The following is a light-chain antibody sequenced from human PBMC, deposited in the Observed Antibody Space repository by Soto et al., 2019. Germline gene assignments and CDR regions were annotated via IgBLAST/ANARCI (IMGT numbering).Light chain of an antibody. CDR2: KAS. Sequence: DIQKTKCPSTLSASVGDRVTITCRASQSITDWLAWYQQKPGKAPKFLIYKASNLEGGVPSRFSGSGSGTEFTLTISSVQPDDFATYYCQYWDDYSWTFGQGTKVEIK. J-gene: IGKJ1*01. V-gene: IGKV1-5*03. CDR3: QYWDDYSWT. CDR1: QSITDW.